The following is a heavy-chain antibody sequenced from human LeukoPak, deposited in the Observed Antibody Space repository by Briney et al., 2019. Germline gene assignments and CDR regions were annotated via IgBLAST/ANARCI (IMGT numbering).Heavy chain of an antibody. V-gene: IGHV4-4*02. CDR1: GGSISSSNW. CDR2: IYHSGST. Sequence: PSGTLSLTCAVSGGSISSSNWWSWVRQPPGKGLEWIGEIYHSGSTNYNPSLKSRVTISVDTSKNQFSLKLSSVTAADTAVYYCARTQGYSSSWGAFDIWGQGTMVTVSS. J-gene: IGHJ3*02. D-gene: IGHD6-13*01. CDR3: ARTQGYSSSWGAFDI.